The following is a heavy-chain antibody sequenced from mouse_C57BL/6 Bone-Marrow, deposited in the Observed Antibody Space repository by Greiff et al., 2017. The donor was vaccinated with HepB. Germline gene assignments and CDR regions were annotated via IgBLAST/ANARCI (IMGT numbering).Heavy chain of an antibody. Sequence: VQLQQPGPELVKPGASVKISCKASGYSFTGYYMNWVKQRPDKSLEWIGEINPSTGGTTYNQKFKAKATLTVDKSSSTAYMQLISLTSEDSAVYYCARYVVTSVVARDYCAMGYRGQRTSVPVSS. V-gene: IGHV1-42*01. CDR2: INPSTGGT. CDR3: ARYVVTSVVARDYCAMGY. D-gene: IGHD1-1*01. J-gene: IGHJ4*01. CDR1: GYSFTGYY.